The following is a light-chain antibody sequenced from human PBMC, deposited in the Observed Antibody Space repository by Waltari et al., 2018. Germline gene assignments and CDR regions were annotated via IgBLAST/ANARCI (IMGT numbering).Light chain of an antibody. CDR2: KAS. Sequence: DIQMTQSPSTLSASVGDRVTITCRASQNINDWLAWYQQKPGQAPKVLIYKASTLESGVPSRFSGSGSGTEFTLTISSLQPDDFATYYCQQFNTFPLTFGGGTKVEIK. CDR1: QNINDW. J-gene: IGKJ4*01. V-gene: IGKV1-5*03. CDR3: QQFNTFPLT.